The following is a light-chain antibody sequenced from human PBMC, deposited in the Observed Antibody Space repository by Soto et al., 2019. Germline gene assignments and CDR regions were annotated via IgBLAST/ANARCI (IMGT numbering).Light chain of an antibody. V-gene: IGKV1-5*01. CDR2: DAS. CDR1: QRLKSL. CDR3: KQYNIYYSWP. J-gene: IGKJ1*01. Sequence: DIQLTQSPSTLSASLGDRVTITCRASQRLKSLFAWYQQKPGRAPKLLIYDASTLESGVPSRFSGSASGTEFTLTISSLQTDDFATYCFKQYNIYYSWPFGRGTEV.